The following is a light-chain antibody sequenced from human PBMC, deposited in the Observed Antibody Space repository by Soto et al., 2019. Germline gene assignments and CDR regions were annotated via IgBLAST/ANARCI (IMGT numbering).Light chain of an antibody. Sequence: IQMTPYPSSLSAFVGDSVTITCRASQRINIYLNWYRQKPGKAPELLIYSASNLQSGVPSRFSGSGSGTDFTLTISSLQPEDFATYYCQQSFSTPTFGHGTRLEIK. CDR1: QRINIY. V-gene: IGKV1-39*01. CDR3: QQSFSTPT. CDR2: SAS. J-gene: IGKJ5*01.